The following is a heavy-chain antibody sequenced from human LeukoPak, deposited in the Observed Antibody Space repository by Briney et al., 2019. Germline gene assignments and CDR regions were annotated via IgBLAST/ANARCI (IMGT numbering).Heavy chain of an antibody. CDR3: ARDGYYYKAMDV. CDR1: GFTFSAYS. CDR2: VSSSSSYI. Sequence: PGGSLRLSCTASGFTFSAYSMNWVRQAPGKGLEWVSSVSSSSSYIYYADSVKGRFTISRDNSKNTLYLQMNSLRAEDTAVYYCARDGYYYKAMDVWGQGTTVTVSS. D-gene: IGHD3-10*01. V-gene: IGHV3-21*01. J-gene: IGHJ6*02.